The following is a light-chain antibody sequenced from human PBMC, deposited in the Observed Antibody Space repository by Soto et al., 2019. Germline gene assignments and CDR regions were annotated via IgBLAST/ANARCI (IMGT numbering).Light chain of an antibody. J-gene: IGKJ2*01. Sequence: EIVLTQSPATLSLSPGERATLSCRASQSVSSYLAWYQQKPGQAPRLLIYDASNRATGITARFSGSGSGTDFTLTISSLEPEDFAVYYCQQFYYYPHTFGQGTKLEV. CDR1: QSVSSY. CDR3: QQFYYYPHT. V-gene: IGKV3-11*01. CDR2: DAS.